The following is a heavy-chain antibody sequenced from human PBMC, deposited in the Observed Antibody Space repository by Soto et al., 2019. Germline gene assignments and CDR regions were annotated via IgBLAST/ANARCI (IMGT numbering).Heavy chain of an antibody. V-gene: IGHV3-48*01. D-gene: IGHD2-8*01. CDR1: GFTFSSYA. CDR2: ISSSSSSI. CDR3: ARDFPSLVSRDAFDI. J-gene: IGHJ3*02. Sequence: GGSLRLSCAASGFTFSSYAMSWVRQAPGKGLEWVSSISSSSSSIYYADSVKGRFTISRDNAKNSLYLQMNSLRAEDTAVYYCARDFPSLVSRDAFDIWGQGTMVTVSS.